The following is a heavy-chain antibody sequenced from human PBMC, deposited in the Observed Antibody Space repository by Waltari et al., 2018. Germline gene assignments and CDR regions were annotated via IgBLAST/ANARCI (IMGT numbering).Heavy chain of an antibody. D-gene: IGHD3-10*01. CDR3: ARDYRDTMVHIPFDP. J-gene: IGHJ5*02. Sequence: VQLVESGGGLVQPGGSLRLSCAASGFTFSSYSMNWVRQAPGKGLEWIGSIYYSGSTYYNPSLKSRVTISVDTSKNQFSLKLSSVTAADTAVYYCARDYRDTMVHIPFDPWGQGTLVTVSS. V-gene: IGHV4-39*07. CDR1: GFTFSSYS. CDR2: IYYSGST.